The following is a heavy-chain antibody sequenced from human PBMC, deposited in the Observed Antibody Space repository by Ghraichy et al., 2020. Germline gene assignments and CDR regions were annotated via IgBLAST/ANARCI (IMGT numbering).Heavy chain of an antibody. Sequence: SETLSLTCTVSGGSISSYYWSWIRQPPGKGLEWIGYMYHSASPNYNPSLKGRVTISMDTSKNQFSLRLSSVTAADTGTYYCARDRSDGDLDYWGQGTLVTVSS. V-gene: IGHV4-59*01. CDR1: GGSISSYY. D-gene: IGHD4-17*01. CDR3: ARDRSDGDLDY. J-gene: IGHJ4*02. CDR2: MYHSASP.